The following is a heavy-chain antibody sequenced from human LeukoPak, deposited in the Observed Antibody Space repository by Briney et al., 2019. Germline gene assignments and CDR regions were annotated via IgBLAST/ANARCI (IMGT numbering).Heavy chain of an antibody. D-gene: IGHD5-18*01. V-gene: IGHV4-59*01. J-gene: IGHJ5*02. CDR2: IYSSGST. Sequence: SETLSLTCTVSDGSISTYYWSWIRQPPGKGLEWIGYIYSSGSTNYNPSLKSQVTISVDTSKNQFSLKLSSVTAADTALYYCARGGPRGYSYGQFDPWGQGTLVTVSS. CDR1: DGSISTYY. CDR3: ARGGPRGYSYGQFDP.